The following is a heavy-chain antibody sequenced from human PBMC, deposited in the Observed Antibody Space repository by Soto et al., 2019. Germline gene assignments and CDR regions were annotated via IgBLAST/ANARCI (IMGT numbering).Heavy chain of an antibody. CDR1: GFTFSSYW. CDR2: IKQDGSEK. Sequence: PGGSLRLSCAASGFTFSSYWMSWVRQAPGKGLEWVANIKQDGSEKYYVDTVKGRFTISRDNAKNSLYLQMNSLRAEGTAVYYCARFYYDSSGYLPSPYYYYYGMDVWGQGTTVTVSS. V-gene: IGHV3-7*04. CDR3: ARFYYDSSGYLPSPYYYYYGMDV. D-gene: IGHD3-22*01. J-gene: IGHJ6*02.